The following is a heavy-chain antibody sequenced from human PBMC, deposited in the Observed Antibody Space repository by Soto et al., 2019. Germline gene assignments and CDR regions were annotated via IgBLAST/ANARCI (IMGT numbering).Heavy chain of an antibody. D-gene: IGHD6-13*01. V-gene: IGHV4-61*01. Sequence: QVQLQESGPGLVKPSETLSLTCTVSGGSVSSGSYYWSWIRQPPGKGLEWIGYIYYSGSTNYNPSLKSRVTISVDTSKNQFSLKLSCVTAADTAVYYCARVPEAGTHYFDYWGQGTLVTVSS. J-gene: IGHJ4*02. CDR3: ARVPEAGTHYFDY. CDR1: GGSVSSGSYY. CDR2: IYYSGST.